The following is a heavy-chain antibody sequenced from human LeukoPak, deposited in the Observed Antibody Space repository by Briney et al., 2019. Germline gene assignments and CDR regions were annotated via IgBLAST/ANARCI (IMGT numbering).Heavy chain of an antibody. CDR3: ARGRWGPNDGFDI. Sequence: ASVKVSCKASGYTFTAYYMHWVRQAPGQGLEWMGWINPNSGGTNYAQKFQGWVTMTRDTSISTAYMELSRLRSDDTAVYYCARGRWGPNDGFDIWGQGTMVTVSS. CDR2: INPNSGGT. J-gene: IGHJ3*02. V-gene: IGHV1-2*04. CDR1: GYTFTAYY. D-gene: IGHD7-27*01.